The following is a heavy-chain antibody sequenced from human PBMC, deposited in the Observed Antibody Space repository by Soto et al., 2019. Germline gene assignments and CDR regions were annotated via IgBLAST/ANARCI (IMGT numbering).Heavy chain of an antibody. V-gene: IGHV3-21*01. CDR1: GFTFSSYS. J-gene: IGHJ3*02. CDR3: ARGLTNDYGDYLDAFDI. D-gene: IGHD4-17*01. CDR2: ISSSSSYI. Sequence: EVQLVESGGGLVKPGGSLRLSCAASGFTFSSYSMNWVRQAPGKGLEWVSSISSSSSYIYYADSVKGRFTISRDNAKNSLYLQMNSLRAEDTAVYYCARGLTNDYGDYLDAFDIWGQGTIVTVSS.